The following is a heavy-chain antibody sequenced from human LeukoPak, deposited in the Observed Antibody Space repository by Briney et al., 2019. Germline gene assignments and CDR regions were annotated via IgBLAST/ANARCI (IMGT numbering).Heavy chain of an antibody. V-gene: IGHV4-39*01. Sequence: SETLSLTCTVSGGSISSSSYYWGWIRQPPGKGLEWIGRIYYSGSTYYNPSLKSRFTISVDTSKNQFSLKLSSVTAADTAVYYCARRNEYSSSGFDYWGQGTLVTVSS. D-gene: IGHD6-6*01. CDR2: IYYSGST. J-gene: IGHJ4*02. CDR1: GGSISSSSYY. CDR3: ARRNEYSSSGFDY.